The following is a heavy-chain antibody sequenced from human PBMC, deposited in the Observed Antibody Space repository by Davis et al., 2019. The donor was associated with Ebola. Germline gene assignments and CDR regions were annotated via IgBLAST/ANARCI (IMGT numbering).Heavy chain of an antibody. CDR3: TRSKWPYYFDS. CDR1: GFTFSSYG. J-gene: IGHJ4*02. V-gene: IGHV3-33*01. D-gene: IGHD5-12*01. CDR2: IWYDGSNK. Sequence: GESLKISCAASGFTFSSYGMHWVRQAPGKGLEWVAVIWYDGSNKYYADSVKGRFTISSDNAKTTVYLQMDGLRAEDTALYYCTRSKWPYYFDSWGQGTLVTVSS.